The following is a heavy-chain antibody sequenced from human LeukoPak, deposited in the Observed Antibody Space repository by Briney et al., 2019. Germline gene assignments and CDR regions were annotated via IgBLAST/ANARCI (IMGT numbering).Heavy chain of an antibody. CDR2: IRYDGSNK. D-gene: IGHD3-9*01. V-gene: IGHV3-30*02. CDR3: AKTRKGNLLTHTEYFQH. J-gene: IGHJ1*01. CDR1: GFTFSSYG. Sequence: GGSLRLSCAASGFTFSSYGMRWVRQAPGKGLEWVAFIRYDGSNKYYADSVKGRFTISRDNSKNTLYLQMNSLRAEDTAVYYCAKTRKGNLLTHTEYFQHWGQGTLVTVSS.